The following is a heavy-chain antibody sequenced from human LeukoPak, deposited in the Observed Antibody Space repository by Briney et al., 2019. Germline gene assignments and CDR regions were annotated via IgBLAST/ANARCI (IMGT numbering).Heavy chain of an antibody. CDR1: GGSISSSSYY. J-gene: IGHJ4*02. Sequence: SETLSLTCTVSGGSISSSSYYWGWIRQPPGKGLEWIGSIYYSGSTYYNPSLKSRVTISVDTSKNQFSLKLSSVTAEDTAVYYCARIHIHLTRHYYFDYWGQGTLVTVSS. D-gene: IGHD3-9*01. V-gene: IGHV4-39*07. CDR2: IYYSGST. CDR3: ARIHIHLTRHYYFDY.